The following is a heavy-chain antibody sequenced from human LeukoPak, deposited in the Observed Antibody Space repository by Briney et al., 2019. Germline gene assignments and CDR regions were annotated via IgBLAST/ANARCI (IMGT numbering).Heavy chain of an antibody. J-gene: IGHJ6*03. V-gene: IGHV3-30*04. CDR2: ISYDGSNK. D-gene: IGHD3-16*01. CDR3: ARDGGGDYYFYMDV. CDR1: GFTFTSYA. Sequence: GGSLRLSCAASGFTFTSYATHWVRQAPGKGLEWVAVISYDGSNKYYADSVKGRFTISRDNSKNTLCLQMTSLRAEDTAVYYCARDGGGDYYFYMDVWGKGTTVTVSS.